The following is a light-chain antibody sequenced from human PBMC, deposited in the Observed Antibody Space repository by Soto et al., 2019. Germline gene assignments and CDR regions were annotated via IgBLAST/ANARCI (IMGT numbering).Light chain of an antibody. J-gene: IGLJ3*02. CDR1: SSNIGNNA. CDR2: YDD. Sequence: QSVLTQPPSVSEAPRQRVTISCSGSSSNIGNNAVNWYQQFPGKAPKLLIYYDDLLPSGVSDRFSGSKSGTSASLAISGLHSEHEADYYCPAWDDSLNGRVFGGGTKLTVL. CDR3: PAWDDSLNGRV. V-gene: IGLV1-36*01.